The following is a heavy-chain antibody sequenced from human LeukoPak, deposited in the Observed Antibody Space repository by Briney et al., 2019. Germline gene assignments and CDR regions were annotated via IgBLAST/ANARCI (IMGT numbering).Heavy chain of an antibody. CDR3: AKELWFWNGYSSPNNWFDP. CDR1: GYTFTTYG. D-gene: IGHD3-3*01. V-gene: IGHV1-18*01. Sequence: ASVKISCKTSGYTFTTYGTSWVRQAPGQGLEWMGWISAYNGNTNYAQKLQGRVTMTTDTSTNTAYMELRSLRAEHTAMYYCAKELWFWNGYSSPNNWFDPWGQGTLVTVSS. CDR2: ISAYNGNT. J-gene: IGHJ5*02.